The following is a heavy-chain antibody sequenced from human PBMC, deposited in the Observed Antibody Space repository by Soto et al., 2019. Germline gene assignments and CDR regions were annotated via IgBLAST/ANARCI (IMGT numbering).Heavy chain of an antibody. CDR3: AKAQSMSGSASDI. Sequence: GGSLRLSCAVCGFTINTYSITWVRQAPWKGLEWVSAIRGSGVSPYYTDSVKGRFTISRDNSKNTLYLQMNSLRAEDTAVYFCAKAQSMSGSASDIWGQGTMVTV. D-gene: IGHD3-3*01. CDR2: IRGSGVSP. CDR1: GFTINTYS. J-gene: IGHJ3*02. V-gene: IGHV3-23*01.